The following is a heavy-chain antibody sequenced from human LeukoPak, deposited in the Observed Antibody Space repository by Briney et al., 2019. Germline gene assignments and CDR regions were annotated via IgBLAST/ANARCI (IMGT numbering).Heavy chain of an antibody. D-gene: IGHD6-13*01. J-gene: IGHJ4*02. CDR3: ARHGAAAAFDY. V-gene: IGHV4-61*02. Sequence: SQTLSLTCTVSGGSISSGSYYWSWIRQPAGKGLEWIGRIYTSGSTNYNPSLKSRVTISVDTSKNQFSLKLSSVTAADTAVYYCARHGAAAAFDYWGQGTLVTVSS. CDR2: IYTSGST. CDR1: GGSISSGSYY.